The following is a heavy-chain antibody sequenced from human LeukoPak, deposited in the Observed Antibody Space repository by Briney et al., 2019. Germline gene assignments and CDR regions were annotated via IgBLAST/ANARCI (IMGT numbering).Heavy chain of an antibody. CDR1: GYSFTNHW. CDR3: ARHNEYSSSWKIDY. D-gene: IGHD6-13*01. CDR2: IYPGDSDT. Sequence: GESLKISCKGSGYSFTNHWIDWVRQMPGKGPEWMGNIYPGDSDTRYSPSSQGQVTISTDKSISTAFLQWSSLEASDTAMYYCARHNEYSSSWKIDYWGQGTLVTVSS. V-gene: IGHV5-51*01. J-gene: IGHJ4*02.